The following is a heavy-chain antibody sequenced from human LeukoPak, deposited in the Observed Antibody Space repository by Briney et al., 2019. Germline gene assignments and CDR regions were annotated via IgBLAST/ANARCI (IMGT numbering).Heavy chain of an antibody. Sequence: GGSLRLSCAASGFTFSSYSMNWVRQAPGKGLEWVSAISGSGGSTYYADSVKGRFTISRDNSKNTLYLQMNSLRAEDTAVYYCARGPSFMDVWGKGTTVTISS. CDR3: ARGPSFMDV. J-gene: IGHJ6*03. CDR2: ISGSGGST. V-gene: IGHV3-23*01. CDR1: GFTFSSYS.